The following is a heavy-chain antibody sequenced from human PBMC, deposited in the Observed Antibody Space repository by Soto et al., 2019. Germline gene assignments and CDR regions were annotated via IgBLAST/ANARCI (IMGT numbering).Heavy chain of an antibody. J-gene: IGHJ4*02. V-gene: IGHV1-2*04. CDR1: GYTFTGYY. Sequence: QVQLVQSGAEVKKPGASVKVSCKASGYTFTGYYMHWVRQAPGQGLEWMGWINPNSGGTNYAQKFQGWVTMTRDTXISRAYMEMSRRRSDDTAVYYCARDARGDEGPMDYWGQGTLVTVSS. CDR2: INPNSGGT. CDR3: ARDARGDEGPMDY. D-gene: IGHD3-10*01.